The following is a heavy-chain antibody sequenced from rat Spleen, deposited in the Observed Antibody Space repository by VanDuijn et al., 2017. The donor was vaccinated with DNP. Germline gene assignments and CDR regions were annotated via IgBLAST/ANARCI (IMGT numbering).Heavy chain of an antibody. J-gene: IGHJ2*01. Sequence: EVQLVESGGGLVQPGRSLKLSCVASGFTFNNYGMAWVRQAPTKGLEWVATISYDGSSTYYRDSVKGRFTISRDNAKSTLYLQMNSLRSEDTATYYCARLGGDWGQGVMVTVSS. CDR1: GFTFNNYG. CDR2: ISYDGSST. CDR3: ARLGGD. D-gene: IGHD5-1*01. V-gene: IGHV5-29*01.